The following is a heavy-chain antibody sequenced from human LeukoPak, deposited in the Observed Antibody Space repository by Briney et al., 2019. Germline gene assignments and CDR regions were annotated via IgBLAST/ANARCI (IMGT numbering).Heavy chain of an antibody. CDR1: GFTFSNAW. CDR3: TTGEGTWFGELFGFGY. D-gene: IGHD3-10*01. V-gene: IGHV3-15*01. Sequence: PGGSLRLSCAASGFTFSNAWMSWVRQAPGKGLEWVGRIKSKTDGGTTDYAAPVKGRFTISRDDSKNTLYLQMNSLKTEDTAVYYCTTGEGTWFGELFGFGYWGQGTLVTVSS. J-gene: IGHJ4*02. CDR2: IKSKTDGGTT.